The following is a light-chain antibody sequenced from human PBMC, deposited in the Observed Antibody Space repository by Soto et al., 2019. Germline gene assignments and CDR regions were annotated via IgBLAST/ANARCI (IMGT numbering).Light chain of an antibody. CDR3: QQYGRSPLT. V-gene: IGKV3-20*01. CDR1: QTITGTY. J-gene: IGKJ4*01. CDR2: GAS. Sequence: EVVLTQFPGTLSLSPGERATLSCRASQTITGTYLAWYQQKPGQAPRLLIHGASTRATGIPDRFSGSGSGTDFTLTISRLEPDDFAVYYCQQYGRSPLTFGGGTKVEIK.